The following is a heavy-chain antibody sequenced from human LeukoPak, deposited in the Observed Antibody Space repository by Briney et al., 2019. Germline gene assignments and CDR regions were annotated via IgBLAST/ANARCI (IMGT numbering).Heavy chain of an antibody. CDR3: AREGGVGPTAPPDYYYYQMDV. V-gene: IGHV1-18*01. D-gene: IGHD1-26*01. CDR2: ISPYTTKT. CDR1: GYTFISYG. J-gene: IGHJ6*03. Sequence: EASVKVSCKASGYTFISYGITWVRQAPGQGLEWMGWISPYTTKTNYAQSLQGRVTMTTDTSTSTAYMELRSLRSDDTAVYYCAREGGVGPTAPPDYYYYQMDVWGKGTTVTVSS.